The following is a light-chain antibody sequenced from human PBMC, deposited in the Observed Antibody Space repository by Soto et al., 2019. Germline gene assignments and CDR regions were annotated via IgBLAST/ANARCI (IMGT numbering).Light chain of an antibody. CDR2: DVS. CDR1: SSDVGGYNF. J-gene: IGLJ1*01. CDR3: SSYTSSSTYV. Sequence: QSVLTQPASVSGSPGQSIAISCTGTSSDVGGYNFVSWYQQHPHKAPKLMISDVSNRPSGVSNRFSGSKSGNTASLTISGLQAEDVADYYCSSYTSSSTYVFGTGTKVTVL. V-gene: IGLV2-14*01.